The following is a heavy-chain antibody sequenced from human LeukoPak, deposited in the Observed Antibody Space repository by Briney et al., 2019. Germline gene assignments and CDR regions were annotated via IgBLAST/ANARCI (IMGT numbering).Heavy chain of an antibody. V-gene: IGHV1-69*13. CDR2: IIPMFGTV. J-gene: IGHJ6*03. CDR3: ARVVSIGQPPYFYYMDV. Sequence: ASVKVSCKASGDTLSSRGFSWVLQAPGQGLEWMGGIIPMFGTVTYAQNFQGRVTITADESTGTAYMDLSSLRSEDTAVYYCARVVSIGQPPYFYYMDVWGKGTTVTVSS. CDR1: GDTLSSRG. D-gene: IGHD6-6*01.